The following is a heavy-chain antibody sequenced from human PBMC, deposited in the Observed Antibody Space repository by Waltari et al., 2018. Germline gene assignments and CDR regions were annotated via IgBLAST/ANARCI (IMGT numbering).Heavy chain of an antibody. J-gene: IGHJ4*02. Sequence: QAQLVQSGAEVKKPGASVKVSCRPSGYTSTTYDINWVRQATGQGLEWMGWMNPHSGNAGYAQKFQGRVTITWNTSINTAYMELSSLTSEDTAVYYCARNAHYYFNYWGQGTLVTVSS. CDR3: ARNAHYYFNY. V-gene: IGHV1-8*03. D-gene: IGHD2-8*01. CDR1: GYTSTTYD. CDR2: MNPHSGNA.